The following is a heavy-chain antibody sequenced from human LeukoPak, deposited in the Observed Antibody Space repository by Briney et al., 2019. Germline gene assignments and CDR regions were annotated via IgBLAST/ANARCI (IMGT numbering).Heavy chain of an antibody. D-gene: IGHD1-1*01. CDR1: GFTFSNYA. Sequence: PGGSLRLSCGASGFTFSNYAMYWVRQAPGKGLEWVSAISGSGGSTYYADSVKGRFTISRDNSKNTLYLQMNSLRAEDTAVYYCAKRETTWDYFDYWGQGTLVTVSP. CDR3: AKRETTWDYFDY. CDR2: ISGSGGST. J-gene: IGHJ4*02. V-gene: IGHV3-23*01.